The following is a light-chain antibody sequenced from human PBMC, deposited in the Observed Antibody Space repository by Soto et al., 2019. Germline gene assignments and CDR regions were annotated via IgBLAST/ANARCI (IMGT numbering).Light chain of an antibody. Sequence: EIGLTQSPATLSVSPGETATLSCRASQYVSNKVAWYQQKPGQAPRLLIYGASRRATGIPDRFSGSASGTDFTLTISRLEPEDFAVYFCQQYSDLPMTFGQGTRREIK. V-gene: IGKV3-20*01. CDR1: QYVSNK. CDR3: QQYSDLPMT. J-gene: IGKJ5*01. CDR2: GAS.